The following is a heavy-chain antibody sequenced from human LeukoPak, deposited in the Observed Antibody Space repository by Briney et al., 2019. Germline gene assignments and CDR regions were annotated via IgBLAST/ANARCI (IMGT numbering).Heavy chain of an antibody. CDR2: ISSDGVST. D-gene: IGHD2-15*01. CDR3: GRDPCTGGSCYLDY. V-gene: IGHV3-64*01. CDR1: GFTFTNYA. Sequence: GGSLRLSCAASGFTFTNYAMHRVRQAPGKGLEYVSVISSDGVSTYYANSVKGRFTISRDNSKNTLYLQMGSLRAEDMAVYYCGRDPCTGGSCYLDYWGQGTLVTVSS. J-gene: IGHJ4*02.